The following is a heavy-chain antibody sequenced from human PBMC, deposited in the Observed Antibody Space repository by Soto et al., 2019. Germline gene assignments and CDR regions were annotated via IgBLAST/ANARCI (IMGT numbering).Heavy chain of an antibody. CDR2: IYWDDDK. V-gene: IGHV2-5*02. CDR1: GFSLATGGVG. Sequence: QITLKESGPTLMKPTQTLTLTCSFSGFSLATGGVGVGWIRQPPGKALECLALIYWDDDKRYNPSQRSRLTVTKDTSKKQVVLRVTNMDPVDTATYFCAHRRTGVNTWNYGDFDYWGQGILVTVSS. D-gene: IGHD1-7*01. CDR3: AHRRTGVNTWNYGDFDY. J-gene: IGHJ4*02.